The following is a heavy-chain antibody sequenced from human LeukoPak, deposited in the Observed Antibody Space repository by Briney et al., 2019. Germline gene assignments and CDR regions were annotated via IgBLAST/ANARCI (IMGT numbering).Heavy chain of an antibody. V-gene: IGHV4-39*01. CDR3: ARHRQKRYCSSTSCPNHPFDY. D-gene: IGHD2-2*01. Sequence: SETLSLTCTVSGGSSSSSSYYWRWIRQPPGKGLEWIGSIYYSGSTYYNPSLKSRVTISVDTSKNQFSLKLSSVTAADTAVYYCARHRQKRYCSSTSCPNHPFDYWGQGTLVTVSS. CDR2: IYYSGST. CDR1: GGSSSSSSYY. J-gene: IGHJ4*02.